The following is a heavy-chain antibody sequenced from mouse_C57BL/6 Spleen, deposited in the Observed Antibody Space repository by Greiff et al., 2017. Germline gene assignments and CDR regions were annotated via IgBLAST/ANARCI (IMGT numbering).Heavy chain of an antibody. CDR3: ARGVGDWYFDV. D-gene: IGHD1-1*02. J-gene: IGHJ1*03. CDR1: GYTFTSYW. V-gene: IGHV1-69*01. CDR2: IDPSDSYT. Sequence: QVQLQQPGAELVMPGASVKLSCKASGYTFTSYWMHWVKQRPGQGLEWIGEIDPSDSYTNYNQKFKGKSTLTVDKSSSTAYMQLSSRTSEDSAVYYCARGVGDWYFDVWGTGTTVTVSS.